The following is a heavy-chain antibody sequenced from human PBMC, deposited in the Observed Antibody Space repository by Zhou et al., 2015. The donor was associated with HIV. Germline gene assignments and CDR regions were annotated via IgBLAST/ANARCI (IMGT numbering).Heavy chain of an antibody. CDR3: ARDLFQVQLERLSGAFDI. D-gene: IGHD1-1*01. V-gene: IGHV1-46*01. Sequence: QVQLVQSGAEVKKPGASVKVSCKASGYTFTSYYMHWVRQAPGQGLEWMGIINPSGGSTSYAQKFQGRVTMTRDTSTSTVYMELSSLRSEDTAVYYCARDLFQVQLERLSGAFDIWGQGTMVTVSS. J-gene: IGHJ3*02. CDR2: INPSGGST. CDR1: GYTFTSYY.